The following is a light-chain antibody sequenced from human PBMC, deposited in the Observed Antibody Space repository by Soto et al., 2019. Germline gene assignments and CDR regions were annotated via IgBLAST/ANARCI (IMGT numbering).Light chain of an antibody. CDR3: SSYAGSNNLV. J-gene: IGLJ2*01. CDR2: EVN. V-gene: IGLV2-8*01. CDR1: SSDVGGYNY. Sequence: QSVLTQPPSASGSPGQSVTISCTGTSSDVGGYNYVFWYQQHPGKAPKLMIYEVNKRPSGVPDRFSGSKSGNTASLTVSGLQAEDEADYYCSSYAGSNNLVFGGGTKVTVL.